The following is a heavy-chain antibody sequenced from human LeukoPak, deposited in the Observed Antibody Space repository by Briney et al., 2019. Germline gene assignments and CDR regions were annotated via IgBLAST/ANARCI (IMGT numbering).Heavy chain of an antibody. V-gene: IGHV4-39*01. CDR1: GGSISSSSYY. CDR2: IYYSGST. J-gene: IGHJ5*02. Sequence: PSETLSLTCTVSGGSISSSSYYWGWIRQPPGQGLEGIGRIYYSGSTYYNPPLKSRVTISVHTSKNQFSLKLSSVTAADTAVYYCARHRLTGGSLNWFDPWGQGTLVTVSS. D-gene: IGHD1-26*01. CDR3: ARHRLTGGSLNWFDP.